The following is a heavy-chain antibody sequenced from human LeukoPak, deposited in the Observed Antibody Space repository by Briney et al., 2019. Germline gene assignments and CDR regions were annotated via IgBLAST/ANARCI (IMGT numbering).Heavy chain of an antibody. J-gene: IGHJ3*02. CDR1: GGSISSYY. CDR2: IYTSGST. CDR3: ARGRSDCSGGSCYSADAFDI. D-gene: IGHD2-15*01. V-gene: IGHV4-4*07. Sequence: SETLSLTCTVSGGSISSYYWSWIRQPAGKGLEWIGCIYTSGSTNYNPSLKSRVTMSVDTSKNQFSLKLSSVTAADTAVYYCARGRSDCSGGSCYSADAFDIWGQGTMVTVSS.